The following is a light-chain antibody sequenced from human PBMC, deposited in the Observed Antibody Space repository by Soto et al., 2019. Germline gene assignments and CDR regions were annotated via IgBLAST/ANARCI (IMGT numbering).Light chain of an antibody. CDR3: QVWDASSEHWV. CDR2: ADS. CDR1: DIGSKS. J-gene: IGLJ3*02. V-gene: IGLV3-21*02. Sequence: SYELTQPPSVSVAPGQTARIPCGGNDIGSKSVHWYQQKPGQAPVLVVYADSDRPSGIPERFSGSNSGDTATLTISGVEAGDEADYYRQVWDASSEHWVFGGGTKLTVL.